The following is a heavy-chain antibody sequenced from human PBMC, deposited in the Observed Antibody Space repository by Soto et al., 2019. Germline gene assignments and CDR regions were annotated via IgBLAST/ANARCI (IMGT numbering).Heavy chain of an antibody. Sequence: SETLSLTCTVSGDSIISIYHWAWIRQPPGRSLEWIASIFHTGTTYYTPSLKSRVTISVDTSKNQFSLRLSSVTAADTAVYYCARDRYYGSGTYYNFYSGMDVWGQGTTVTVSS. D-gene: IGHD3-10*01. V-gene: IGHV4-38-2*02. CDR2: IFHTGTT. CDR3: ARDRYYGSGTYYNFYSGMDV. CDR1: GDSIISIYH. J-gene: IGHJ6*02.